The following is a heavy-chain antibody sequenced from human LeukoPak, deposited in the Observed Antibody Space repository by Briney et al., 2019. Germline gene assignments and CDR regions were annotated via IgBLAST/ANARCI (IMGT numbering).Heavy chain of an antibody. Sequence: GGSLRHSCAASGFTFNSYGMHWVRQAPGKGLEWVSLIRYDGNNKYYADSVKGRFTISRDNSNNTLYLQMNSLRAEDTAVYYCAKESSGSLDYWGQGTLVTVSS. V-gene: IGHV3-30*02. CDR1: GFTFNSYG. CDR3: AKESSGSLDY. CDR2: IRYDGNNK. D-gene: IGHD1-26*01. J-gene: IGHJ4*02.